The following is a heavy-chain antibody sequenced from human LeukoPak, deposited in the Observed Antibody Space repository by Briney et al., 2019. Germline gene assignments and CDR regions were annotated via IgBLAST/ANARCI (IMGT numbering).Heavy chain of an antibody. CDR1: GFTFSSYG. J-gene: IGHJ5*02. Sequence: GGSLRLSCAASGFTFSSYGMHWVRQAPGKGLEWVAVIWYDGSNKYYADSVKGRFTISRDNSKNTLYLQMNSLRAEDTAVYYCAKAGGQWLSWFDPWGQGTLVTVSS. V-gene: IGHV3-33*06. D-gene: IGHD6-19*01. CDR3: AKAGGQWLSWFDP. CDR2: IWYDGSNK.